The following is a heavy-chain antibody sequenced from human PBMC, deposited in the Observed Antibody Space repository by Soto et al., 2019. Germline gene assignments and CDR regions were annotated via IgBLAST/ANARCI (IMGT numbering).Heavy chain of an antibody. D-gene: IGHD3-9*01. V-gene: IGHV4-30-4*01. Sequence: PSETLSLTCTVSGGSISSGDYYWSWISQPPGKGLEWIGYIYYSGSTNYNPSLKSRVTISVDTSKNQFSLKLSSVTAADTAVYYCARQGYFDWSNWFDPWGQGTLVTVSS. CDR2: IYYSGST. CDR1: GGSISSGDYY. CDR3: ARQGYFDWSNWFDP. J-gene: IGHJ5*02.